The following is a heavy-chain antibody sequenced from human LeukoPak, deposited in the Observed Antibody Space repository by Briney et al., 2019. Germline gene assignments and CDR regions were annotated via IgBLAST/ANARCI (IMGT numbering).Heavy chain of an antibody. D-gene: IGHD3-22*01. CDR2: ISYDGSNK. CDR3: ARNRAEYYYDSNDAFDI. J-gene: IGHJ3*02. Sequence: GGSLRLSCAASGFTFSSYAMHWVRQAPGKGLEWVAVISYDGSNKYYADSVKGRFTISRDNPKNTLYLQMNSLRAEDTAVYYCARNRAEYYYDSNDAFDIWGQGTMVTVSS. V-gene: IGHV3-30*04. CDR1: GFTFSSYA.